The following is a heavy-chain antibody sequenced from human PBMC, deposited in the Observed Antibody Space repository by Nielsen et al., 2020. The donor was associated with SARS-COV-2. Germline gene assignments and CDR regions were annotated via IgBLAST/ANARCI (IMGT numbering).Heavy chain of an antibody. CDR2: INPNSGGT. CDR3: ARGPQNGYDSTTTWDY. V-gene: IGHV1-2*02. CDR1: GYTFTSYY. Sequence: ASVKVSCKASGYTFTSYYMHWVRQAPGQGLEWMGWINPNSGGTNYAQKFQGRVTMTRNTSISTAYMELSSLRSEDTAVYYCARGPQNGYDSTTTWDYWGQGTLVTVSS. J-gene: IGHJ4*02. D-gene: IGHD3-22*01.